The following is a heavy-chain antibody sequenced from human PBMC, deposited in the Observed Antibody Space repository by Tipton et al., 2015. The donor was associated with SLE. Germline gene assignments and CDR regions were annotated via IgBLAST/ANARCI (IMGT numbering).Heavy chain of an antibody. CDR1: GFTVSSNY. CDR3: ARAMVRGEWYFDY. CDR2: IYSGGST. D-gene: IGHD3-10*01. Sequence: SLRLSCAASGFTVSSNYMSWVRQAPGKGLEWVSVIYSGGSTYYADSGKGRFTISRDNSKNTLYLQMNSLRAEDTAVYYCARAMVRGEWYFDYWGQGTLVTVSS. J-gene: IGHJ4*02. V-gene: IGHV3-53*01.